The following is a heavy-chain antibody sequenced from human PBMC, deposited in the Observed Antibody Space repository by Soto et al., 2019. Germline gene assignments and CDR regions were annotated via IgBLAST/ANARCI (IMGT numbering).Heavy chain of an antibody. J-gene: IGHJ4*02. CDR1: GFTFSSYG. V-gene: IGHV3-30*18. D-gene: IGHD6-19*01. CDR2: ISYDGSNK. CDR3: AKGRLYSSGWPSYYFDY. Sequence: GGSLRLSCAASGFTFSSYGMHWVRQAPGKGLEWVAVISYDGSNKYYADSVKGRFTISRDNSKNTLYLQMNSLRAEDTAVYYCAKGRLYSSGWPSYYFDYWGQGTLVTVSS.